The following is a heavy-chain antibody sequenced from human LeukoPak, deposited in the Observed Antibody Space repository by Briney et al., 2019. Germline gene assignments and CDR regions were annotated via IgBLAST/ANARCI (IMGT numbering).Heavy chain of an antibody. V-gene: IGHV3-7*03. CDR2: IKKDGSEK. Sequence: GGSLRLSCAASGFTFSSYWMSWVRQAPGKGLEWVANIKKDGSEKYYVDSVKGRFTISRDNAKTSLYLQMNSLRADDTAVYYCAKGGSSYSEMDYWGQGTLVTVSS. D-gene: IGHD4-11*01. J-gene: IGHJ4*02. CDR1: GFTFSSYW. CDR3: AKGGSSYSEMDY.